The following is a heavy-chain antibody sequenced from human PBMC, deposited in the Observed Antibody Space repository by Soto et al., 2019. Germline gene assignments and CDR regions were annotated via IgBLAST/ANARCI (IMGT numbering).Heavy chain of an antibody. J-gene: IGHJ6*03. Sequence: SETLSLTCAVYGGSFSGYYWSWIRQPPGKGLEWIGEINHSGSTNYNPSLKSRVTISVDTSKNQFSLKLSSVTAADTAVYYCARGLVLGYCSGGSCPGYYYYMDAWGKGTTVTVSS. CDR2: INHSGST. CDR1: GGSFSGYY. CDR3: ARGLVLGYCSGGSCPGYYYYMDA. V-gene: IGHV4-34*01. D-gene: IGHD2-15*01.